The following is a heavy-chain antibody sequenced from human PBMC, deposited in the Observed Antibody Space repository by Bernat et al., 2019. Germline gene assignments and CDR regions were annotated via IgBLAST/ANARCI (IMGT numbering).Heavy chain of an antibody. CDR2: ISYDGSNK. CDR3: ARGGSYGDFDAYYFDY. CDR1: GFTFSSYA. J-gene: IGHJ4*02. D-gene: IGHD4-17*01. Sequence: MQLVESGGGLVEPGGSLRLSCVASGFTFSSYAMHWVRQAPGKGLEWVAVISYDGSNKYYADSVKGRFTISRDNSKNTLYLQMNSLRAEDTALYYCARGGSYGDFDAYYFDYWGQGTLVTVSS. V-gene: IGHV3-30-3*01.